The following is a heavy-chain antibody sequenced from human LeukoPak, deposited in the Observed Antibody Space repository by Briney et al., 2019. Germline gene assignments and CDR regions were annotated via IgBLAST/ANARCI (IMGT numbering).Heavy chain of an antibody. CDR3: ASELQWSFYY. CDR2: ISSGSNDI. CDR1: GFTFSSYS. Sequence: GGSLRLSCAGSGFTFSSYSMNWVRQAPGKGLEWVSFISSGSNDIYYADSVKGRFTISRDNAKNSLYLEMNSLRAEDTAVYYCASELQWSFYYWGQGTLVTVSS. J-gene: IGHJ4*02. D-gene: IGHD2-15*01. V-gene: IGHV3-21*01.